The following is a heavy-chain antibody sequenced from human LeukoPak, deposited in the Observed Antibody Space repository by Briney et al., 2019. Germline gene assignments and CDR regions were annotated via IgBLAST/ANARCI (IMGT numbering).Heavy chain of an antibody. V-gene: IGHV4-59*01. CDR1: GASLSSYY. J-gene: IGHJ4*02. D-gene: IGHD6-6*01. Sequence: PSETLSLTCTVSGASLSSYYGSWIRQPPGKGLEWIGYMYYSGNTNYNPSLKSRVTFSVDTSKNQFSLKLSSVTAADTAVYYCASTSGQLLVHYFDYWGQGTLVTVSS. CDR2: MYYSGNT. CDR3: ASTSGQLLVHYFDY.